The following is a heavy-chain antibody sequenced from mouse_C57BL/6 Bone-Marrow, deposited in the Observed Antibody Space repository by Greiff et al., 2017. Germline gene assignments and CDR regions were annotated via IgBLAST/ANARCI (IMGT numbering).Heavy chain of an antibody. Sequence: VMLVESGAELVRPGTSVKVSCKASGYAFTNYLIEWVKQRPGQGLEWIGVINPGSGGTNYNEKFKGKATLTADKSSSTAYMQLSSLTSEDSAVYVCARSRDYDYFDYWGQGTTLTVSS. CDR3: ARSRDYDYFDY. J-gene: IGHJ2*01. CDR1: GYAFTNYL. V-gene: IGHV1-54*01. D-gene: IGHD2-4*01. CDR2: INPGSGGT.